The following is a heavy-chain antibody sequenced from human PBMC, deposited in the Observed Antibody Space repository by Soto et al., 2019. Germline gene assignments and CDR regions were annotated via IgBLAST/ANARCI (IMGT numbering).Heavy chain of an antibody. CDR3: ARGSDYGDYDGRYDS. V-gene: IGHV3-30*14. CDR2: ISYDGTSE. Sequence: QVQLVESGGGVVQPGRSLRLSCAASGFSFSTYAMHWVRQAPGKGLEWVSFISYDGTSEYYAGSVRGRFTISRDNSKNTMYLQMNSLRTEDTAVYYCARGSDYGDYDGRYDSGGQGILVTVSS. CDR1: GFSFSTYA. D-gene: IGHD4-17*01. J-gene: IGHJ5*01.